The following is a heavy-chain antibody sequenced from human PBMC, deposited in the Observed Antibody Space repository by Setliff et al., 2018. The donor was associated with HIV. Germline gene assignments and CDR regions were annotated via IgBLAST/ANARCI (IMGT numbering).Heavy chain of an antibody. CDR1: GFTFSTYW. V-gene: IGHV3-7*04. J-gene: IGHJ3*02. D-gene: IGHD3-10*01. CDR2: IKQDGSEK. Sequence: GGSLRLSCAASGFTFSTYWMSWVRQAPGKGLEWVANIKQDGSEKGYADSVKGRFSISRDNAKNSLYLQMSSLRTEDTAVYFCARDPAFGAFDIWGQGTMVTVS. CDR3: ARDPAFGAFDI.